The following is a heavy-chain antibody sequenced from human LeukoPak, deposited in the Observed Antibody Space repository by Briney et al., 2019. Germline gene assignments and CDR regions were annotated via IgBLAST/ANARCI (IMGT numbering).Heavy chain of an antibody. CDR2: IYSGGST. CDR3: ARGAPYYYYGMDV. V-gene: IGHV3-53*01. Sequence: ETLSLTCAVYGGSFSGYYMSWVRQAPGKGLEWVSVIYSGGSTYYADSVKGRFTISRDNSKNTLYLQMNSLRAEDTAVYYCARGAPYYYYGMDVWGQGTTVTVSS. J-gene: IGHJ6*02. CDR1: GGSFSGYY.